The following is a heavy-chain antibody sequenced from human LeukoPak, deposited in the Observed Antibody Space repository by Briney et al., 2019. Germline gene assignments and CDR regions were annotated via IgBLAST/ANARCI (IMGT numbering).Heavy chain of an antibody. V-gene: IGHV4-34*01. CDR3: ARGPREWLRIKGRAFDI. J-gene: IGHJ3*02. CDR2: INHSGST. Sequence: PSETLSLTCAVYGGSFSGYYWSWIRQPPGKGLEWIGEINHSGSTNYNPSLKSRVTISVDTSKNQFSLKLSSVTAADTAVYYCARGPREWLRIKGRAFDIWGQGTMVTVSS. CDR1: GGSFSGYY. D-gene: IGHD5-12*01.